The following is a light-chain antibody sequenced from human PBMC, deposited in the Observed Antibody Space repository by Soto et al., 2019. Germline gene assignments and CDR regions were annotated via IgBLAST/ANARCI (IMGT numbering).Light chain of an antibody. CDR2: ATS. CDR1: ESIINDY. J-gene: IGKJ5*01. Sequence: EFVLTQSTGTLSLSPGETATLSCRASESIINDYSAWYQQRPGQPPRLLIYATSKRAPGIPDRFSGSGSGTDFTLTISRLEPEDFAVYCCQQYGRSPLFGQGTRLEIK. CDR3: QQYGRSPL. V-gene: IGKV3-20*01.